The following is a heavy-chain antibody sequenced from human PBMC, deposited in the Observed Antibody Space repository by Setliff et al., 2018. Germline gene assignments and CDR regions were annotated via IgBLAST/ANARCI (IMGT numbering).Heavy chain of an antibody. CDR1: GFTFSSYA. J-gene: IGHJ6*02. Sequence: GGSLRLSCVASGFTFSSYAMSWVRQAPGKGLEWVSAISGSGGSTYYADSVKGRFTISRDNAKNSLYLQMNSLRAEDTAVYYCARDGVSYGMDVWGQGTTVTVSS. V-gene: IGHV3-23*01. CDR2: ISGSGGST. CDR3: ARDGVSYGMDV.